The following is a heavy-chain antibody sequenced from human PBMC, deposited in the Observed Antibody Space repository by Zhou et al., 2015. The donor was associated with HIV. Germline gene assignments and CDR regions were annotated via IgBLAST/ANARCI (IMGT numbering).Heavy chain of an antibody. CDR2: ISWNSGSI. D-gene: IGHD3-22*01. V-gene: IGHV3-9*01. CDR3: AKXYYGSGYRYFDY. CDR1: GFTFDDYA. J-gene: IGHJ4*02. Sequence: EVQLVESGGGLVQPGRSLRLSCAASGFTFDDYAMHWVRQAPGKGLEWVSGISWNSGSIGYADSVKGRFTISRDNAKNSLYLQMNSLRAEDTALYYCAKXYYGSGYRYFDYWGQGTLVTVSS.